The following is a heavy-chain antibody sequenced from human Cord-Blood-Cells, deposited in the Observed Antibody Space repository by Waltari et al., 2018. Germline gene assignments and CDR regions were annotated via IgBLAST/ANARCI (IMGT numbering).Heavy chain of an antibody. Sequence: EVQLVESGGGLIQPGGSLRLSCAASGFTVSSNYMSWVRQAPGKGLEWVSVIYSGGSTYYADSVKGRFTISRDNSKNTPYLQMNSLRAEDTAVYYCARDIRGGWNDAFDIWGQGTMVTVSS. J-gene: IGHJ3*02. CDR2: IYSGGST. V-gene: IGHV3-53*01. CDR1: GFTVSSNY. CDR3: ARDIRGGWNDAFDI. D-gene: IGHD1-1*01.